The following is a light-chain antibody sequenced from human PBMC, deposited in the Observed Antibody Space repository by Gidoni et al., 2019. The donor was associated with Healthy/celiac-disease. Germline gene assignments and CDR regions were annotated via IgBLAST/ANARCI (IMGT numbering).Light chain of an antibody. CDR2: DAS. V-gene: IGKV1-5*01. J-gene: IGKJ1*01. CDR3: QQYNSYPWT. Sequence: DIQMTQSPSTLSASIGDRVTITCRASQSISSWLAWYQQKPGKAPKVLSYDASSLESGVPSRFSGSGFGTEFTLTISSLQPDDFATYYCQQYNSYPWTFGQGTKVEIK. CDR1: QSISSW.